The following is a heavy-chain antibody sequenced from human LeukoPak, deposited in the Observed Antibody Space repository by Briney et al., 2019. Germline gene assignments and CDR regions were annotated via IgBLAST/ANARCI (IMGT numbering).Heavy chain of an antibody. Sequence: GRSLRLSCAASRFTFSSYGMHWVRQVPGKGLEWVAVIWYDGSNKYYADSVKGRFTISRDNSKNTLYLQMDSLRAEDTAVYYCARDPHHPGDPPEYYFDYWGQGTLVTVSS. CDR1: RFTFSSYG. CDR3: ARDPHHPGDPPEYYFDY. CDR2: IWYDGSNK. J-gene: IGHJ4*02. V-gene: IGHV3-33*01. D-gene: IGHD3-10*01.